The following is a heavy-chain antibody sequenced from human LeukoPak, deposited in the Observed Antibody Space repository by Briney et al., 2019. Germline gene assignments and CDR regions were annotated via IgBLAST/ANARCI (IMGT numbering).Heavy chain of an antibody. CDR3: ARHLSGITGYTYGRGIDY. V-gene: IGHV3-7*01. CDR2: IKKDGSEK. CDR1: GFTFSSYG. Sequence: PGGSLRLSCAASGFTFSSYGMHWVRQAPGKGLEWVANIKKDGSEKYYVDSVKGRFTISRDNAKTSLYLQMNSLRAEDTAVYYCARHLSGITGYTYGRGIDYWGQGTLVTVSS. J-gene: IGHJ4*02. D-gene: IGHD5-18*01.